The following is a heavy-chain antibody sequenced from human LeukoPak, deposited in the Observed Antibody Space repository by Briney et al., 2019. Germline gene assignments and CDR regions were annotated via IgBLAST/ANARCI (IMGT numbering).Heavy chain of an antibody. CDR3: ARGPGGSYSGAYLDY. Sequence: GGSLRPSCAASGFSVNINYMSWVRQAPGKGLEWVSVLYGGDSPYYAASVKDRFTISTDNSKNTLYPQMNSLRAEDTAVYYCARGPGGSYSGAYLDYWGQGTLVTVSS. CDR2: LYGGDSP. D-gene: IGHD1-26*01. CDR1: GFSVNINY. J-gene: IGHJ4*02. V-gene: IGHV3-66*01.